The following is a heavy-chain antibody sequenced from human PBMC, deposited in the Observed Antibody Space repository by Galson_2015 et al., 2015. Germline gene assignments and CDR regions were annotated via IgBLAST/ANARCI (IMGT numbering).Heavy chain of an antibody. J-gene: IGHJ4*02. V-gene: IGHV3-23*01. CDR1: GFTFSSYA. D-gene: IGHD3-16*01. Sequence: SLRLPCAASGFTFSSYAMSWVRQAPGKGLEWVSAISGSGGSTYYADSVKGRFTISRDNSKNTLYLQMNSLRAEGTAVYYCAKGQPLMIKGRGGGFDYWGQGTLVTVSS. CDR2: ISGSGGST. CDR3: AKGQPLMIKGRGGGFDY.